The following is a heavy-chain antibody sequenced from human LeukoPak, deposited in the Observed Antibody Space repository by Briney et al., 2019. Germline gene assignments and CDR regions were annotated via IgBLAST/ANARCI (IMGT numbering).Heavy chain of an antibody. V-gene: IGHV3-30*18. J-gene: IGHJ4*02. CDR2: IPYDGSNK. Sequence: GRSLRLSCAASGFTFSSYGMHWVRQAPGKGLEWVAVIPYDGSNKYYADSVKGRFTISRDNSKNTLYLQMNSLRAEDTAVYYCANDYGSGSRAINPDYWGQGTLVTVSS. D-gene: IGHD3-10*01. CDR1: GFTFSSYG. CDR3: ANDYGSGSRAINPDY.